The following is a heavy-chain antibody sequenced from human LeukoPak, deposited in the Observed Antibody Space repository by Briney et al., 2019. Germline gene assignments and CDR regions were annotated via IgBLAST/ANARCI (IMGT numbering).Heavy chain of an antibody. V-gene: IGHV1-8*01. J-gene: IGHJ4*02. D-gene: IGHD6-13*01. CDR1: LYTFTSSD. CDR3: ARGRPVLASACTYDF. CDR2: TNPNSGKT. Sequence: ASVNVSCKASLYTFTSSDINWVRQAPAQGREWMGWTNPNSGKTGYARKFQGRVTMSKNTSISTAYMEVSSLGYADTAIYYCARGRPVLASACTYDFWGQGTLITVSS.